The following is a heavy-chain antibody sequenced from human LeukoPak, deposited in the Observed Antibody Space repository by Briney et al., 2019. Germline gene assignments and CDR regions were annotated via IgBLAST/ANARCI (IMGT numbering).Heavy chain of an antibody. CDR2: ISASSSSI. D-gene: IGHD6-13*01. V-gene: IGHV3-21*04. J-gene: IGHJ5*02. CDR1: GFTFSSYS. CDR3: AKDRISSSWYEGWFDP. Sequence: GGSLRLSCAASGFTFSSYSMHWVRQAPGKGLEWVSSISASSSSIYYADSVKGRFTISRDNSKNTLYLQMNSLRAEDTAVYYCAKDRISSSWYEGWFDPWGQGTLVTVSS.